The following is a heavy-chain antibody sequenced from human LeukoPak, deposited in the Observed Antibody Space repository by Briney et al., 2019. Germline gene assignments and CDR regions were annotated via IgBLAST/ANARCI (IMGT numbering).Heavy chain of an antibody. CDR3: ARRAYDVPFLDY. CDR2: VTNKANNYTS. J-gene: IGHJ4*02. Sequence: GGSLRLSCAASGFTFSDHSMNWVRQAPGKGLEWVGRVTNKANNYTSQYAASVKDRFTISRDNPENSLYLQMNSLKTEDTAVYYCARRAYDVPFLDYWGQGTLVTVSS. CDR1: GFTFSDHS. V-gene: IGHV3-72*01. D-gene: IGHD2-21*01.